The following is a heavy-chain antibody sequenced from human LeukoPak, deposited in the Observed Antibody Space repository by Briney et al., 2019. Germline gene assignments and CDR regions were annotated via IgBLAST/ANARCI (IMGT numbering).Heavy chain of an antibody. Sequence: GGSLRLSCAASGFTFSSYAMTWVRQAPGKGLEWLSVISGSGDTTYYADSVKGRFTISRDNSKNTLYLQMNSLRAEDTAVYYCAKAVYGSGSLLPGDWGQGTLATVSS. J-gene: IGHJ4*02. CDR2: ISGSGDTT. V-gene: IGHV3-23*01. CDR1: GFTFSSYA. D-gene: IGHD3-10*01. CDR3: AKAVYGSGSLLPGD.